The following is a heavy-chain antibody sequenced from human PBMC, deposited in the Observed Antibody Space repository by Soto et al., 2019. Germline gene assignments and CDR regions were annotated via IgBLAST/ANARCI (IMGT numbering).Heavy chain of an antibody. V-gene: IGHV3-66*01. CDR3: ARAGLLSYSYYYGMDV. D-gene: IGHD2-15*01. CDR1: GFTVSSNY. J-gene: IGHJ6*02. Sequence: EVQLVESGGGLVQPGGSLRLSCAASGFTVSSNYMSWVRQAPGKGLEWVSVIYSGGSTYYADSVKGRFTISRDNSKNTLYLQMNSLRAAETAVYYCARAGLLSYSYYYGMDVWCQGTTVTVSS. CDR2: IYSGGST.